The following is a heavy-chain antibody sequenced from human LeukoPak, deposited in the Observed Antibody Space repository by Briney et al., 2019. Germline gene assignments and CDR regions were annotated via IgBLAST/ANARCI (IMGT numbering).Heavy chain of an antibody. D-gene: IGHD3-16*01. V-gene: IGHV4-59*08. J-gene: IGHJ4*02. CDR2: IYYSGGA. CDR1: GGSMNNYY. CDR3: ARWRGGYFDY. Sequence: SETLSLTCSVSGGSMNNYYWSWIRQPPGKGLEWIAYIYYSGGANCNPSLKSRVAISVDTPNNQFSLTLSSVTAADTAVYYCARWRGGYFDYWGQGTLVTVSS.